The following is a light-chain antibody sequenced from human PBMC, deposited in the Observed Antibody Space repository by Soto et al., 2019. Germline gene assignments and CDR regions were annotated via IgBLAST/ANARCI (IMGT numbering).Light chain of an antibody. V-gene: IGKV3-20*01. Sequence: EVVLTQSPSTLSLSPGERASLSCRASQSVSSSYLAWYQQKPGQAPKLLIYGASSRATGIPDRFSGSGSGTDFTLTISRLEPEDFAVYYCQQYGSSLLTFGGGTKVDI. CDR3: QQYGSSLLT. J-gene: IGKJ4*01. CDR2: GAS. CDR1: QSVSSSY.